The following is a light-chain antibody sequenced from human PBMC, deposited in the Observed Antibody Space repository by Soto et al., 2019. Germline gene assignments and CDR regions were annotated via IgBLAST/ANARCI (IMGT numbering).Light chain of an antibody. CDR2: GAS. Sequence: EIVLTQSPGTLSLSPGERATLSCRASQSVSSSYLGWYQQKPGQAPRLLIYGASTRATGIPDGFSGSGSGTDFTLTISRLDPEDLAVYYCQQYGGSSLYTFGQGTKLEIK. CDR3: QQYGGSSLYT. CDR1: QSVSSSY. V-gene: IGKV3-20*01. J-gene: IGKJ2*01.